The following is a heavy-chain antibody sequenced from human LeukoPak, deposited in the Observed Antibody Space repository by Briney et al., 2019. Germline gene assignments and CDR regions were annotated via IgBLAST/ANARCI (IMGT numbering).Heavy chain of an antibody. CDR2: IYSGGST. D-gene: IGHD2-21*02. CDR1: GFVVGGNY. Sequence: GGSLRLSCAASGFVVGGNYMSWVRQAPGKGLEWVSVIYSGGSTYYADSVKGRFSTSRDSSTSTLFLQMDSLRVEDTAMYYCVRPTDGDSTRYGMDVWGQGTTVIVSS. J-gene: IGHJ6*02. CDR3: VRPTDGDSTRYGMDV. V-gene: IGHV3-53*01.